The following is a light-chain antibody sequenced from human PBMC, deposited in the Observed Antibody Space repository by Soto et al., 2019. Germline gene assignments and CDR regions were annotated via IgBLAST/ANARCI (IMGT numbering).Light chain of an antibody. CDR3: QQYNSYSGGT. Sequence: DIQMTQSPSTLSASVGDRVTITCRASQSISSWLAWYQQKPGKAPKLLIYDASSLESGVPSRFSGSGSGTEFTLTISRLQPDDFATYYCQQYNSYSGGTFGQGTKVEIK. J-gene: IGKJ1*01. CDR1: QSISSW. V-gene: IGKV1-5*01. CDR2: DAS.